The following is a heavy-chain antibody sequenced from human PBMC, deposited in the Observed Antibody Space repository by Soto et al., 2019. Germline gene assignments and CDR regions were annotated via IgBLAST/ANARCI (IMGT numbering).Heavy chain of an antibody. J-gene: IGHJ4*02. Sequence: QVQLQESGPGLVRPSETLSLTCTVSGGSIRSYYWSWIRQPPGKGLEWIGYVYYSGSTSYNPSLKSRVTLSLDTSKNQFSLKLNSVTAADTAVYFCARQEGYSSGWYPFDYWGQGALVTVSS. D-gene: IGHD6-19*01. CDR1: GGSIRSYY. V-gene: IGHV4-59*08. CDR2: VYYSGST. CDR3: ARQEGYSSGWYPFDY.